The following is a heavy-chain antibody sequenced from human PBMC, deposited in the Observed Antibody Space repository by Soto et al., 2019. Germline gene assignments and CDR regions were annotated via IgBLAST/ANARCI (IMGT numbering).Heavy chain of an antibody. J-gene: IGHJ4*02. CDR1: GFTFTKAR. CDR2: IKRETDGGTT. D-gene: IGHD4-17*01. CDR3: TTAATTVTTIDY. V-gene: IGHV3-15*01. Sequence: GALRLSCAAPGFTFTKARVSWVRQAPGKGLEWVGRIKRETDGGTTDYAAPVKGRFTISRDDSRNTLYLQMNNLKTDDTALYYCTTAATTVTTIDYWGQGTLVTVSS.